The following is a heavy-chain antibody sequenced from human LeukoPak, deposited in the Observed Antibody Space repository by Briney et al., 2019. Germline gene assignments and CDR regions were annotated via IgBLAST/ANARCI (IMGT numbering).Heavy chain of an antibody. J-gene: IGHJ5*02. CDR3: ARESIRQPLDR. CDR2: LYTDGSCT. D-gene: IGHD2-2*02. Sequence: GGSLRLSCTASGFTFGNYAMHWVRQAPGKGLVWVSRLYTDGSCTTYADSVKGRFTISRDNAKSTLYLQMDSLRVDDTAVYYCARESIRQPLDRWGQGTLVTVSS. V-gene: IGHV3-74*01. CDR1: GFTFGNYA.